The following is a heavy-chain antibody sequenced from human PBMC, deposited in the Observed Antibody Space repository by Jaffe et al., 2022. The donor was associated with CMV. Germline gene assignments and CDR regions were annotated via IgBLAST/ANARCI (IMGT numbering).Heavy chain of an antibody. D-gene: IGHD5-12*01. CDR3: ARRGQASRKSGTFGYSGYEWARTSYFDY. CDR1: SGSFSGSFRDYS. V-gene: IGHV4-34*01. Sequence: QVQLQQSGAGLLKPSETLSLTCDVYSGSFSGSFRDYSWAWIRRTPGRGLEWIGEINPVASTKYNPSLKSRVTISVDMSQNRFSLHLSSVTAADTAVYYCARRGQASRKSGTFGYSGYEWARTSYFDYWGQGTVVTVAS. CDR2: INPVAST. J-gene: IGHJ4*02.